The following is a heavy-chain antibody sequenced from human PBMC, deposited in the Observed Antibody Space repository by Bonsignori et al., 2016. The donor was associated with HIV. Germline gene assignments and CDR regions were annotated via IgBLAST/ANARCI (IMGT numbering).Heavy chain of an antibody. J-gene: IGHJ6*03. Sequence: SVKVSCKASGGTFSSYAISWVRQAPGQGLEWMGGIIPILGIANYAQKFQGRVTITADESTSTAYMELSSLRSEDTAVYYCARGEDVVRGADELLGMDVWGKGTTVTVSS. CDR2: IIPILGIA. CDR1: GGTFSSYA. CDR3: ARGEDVVRGADELLGMDV. V-gene: IGHV1-69*10. D-gene: IGHD3-10*01.